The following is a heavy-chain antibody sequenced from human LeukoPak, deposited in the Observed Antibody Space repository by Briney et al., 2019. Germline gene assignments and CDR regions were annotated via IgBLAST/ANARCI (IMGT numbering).Heavy chain of an antibody. D-gene: IGHD4-17*01. CDR1: GGSISSGGYY. CDR3: ARGGHGDYVMDNNWFDP. V-gene: IGHV4-31*03. J-gene: IGHJ5*02. Sequence: SETLSLTCIVSGGSISSGGYYWSWIRQHPGKGLEWIGYIYYSGSIYYNPSLKSRVTISVDTSKNQFSLELNSVTAADTAVYYCARGGHGDYVMDNNWFDPWGQGTLVTVSS. CDR2: IYYSGSI.